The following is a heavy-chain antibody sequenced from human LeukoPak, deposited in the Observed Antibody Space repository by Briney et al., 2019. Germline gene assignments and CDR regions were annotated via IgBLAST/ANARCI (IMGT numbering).Heavy chain of an antibody. CDR1: GFTFSSYG. Sequence: PGGSLRLSCAASGFTFSSYGMHWVRQAPGKGLEWVAVISYEGSNKYYADSVKGRFTISRDNSKNTLYLQMNSLRAEDTAVYYCAKDLAYYFDYWGQGTLVTVSS. J-gene: IGHJ4*02. D-gene: IGHD3-3*02. V-gene: IGHV3-30*18. CDR3: AKDLAYYFDY. CDR2: ISYEGSNK.